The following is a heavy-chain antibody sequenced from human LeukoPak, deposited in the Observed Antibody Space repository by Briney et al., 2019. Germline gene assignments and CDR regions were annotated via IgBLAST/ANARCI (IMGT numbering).Heavy chain of an antibody. V-gene: IGHV3-74*01. CDR1: GFTFSSYW. CDR2: IKTDGSAT. Sequence: GESLRLSCAASGFTFSSYWMHWVRQGPGKGLVWVSRIKTDGSATSYADSVKGRFTISRDNAKNMLYLQMNSLRAEDTAVYYCVREGDAFDIWGQGTMVTVSS. J-gene: IGHJ3*02. CDR3: VREGDAFDI.